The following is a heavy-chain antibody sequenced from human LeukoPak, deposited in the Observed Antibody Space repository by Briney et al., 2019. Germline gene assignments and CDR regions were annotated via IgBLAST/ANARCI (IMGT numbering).Heavy chain of an antibody. D-gene: IGHD3-22*01. V-gene: IGHV1-2*06. CDR3: ARGGPYYYDSSGYYIGY. Sequence: GASVKVSCKASGYTFTVYYIHWVRQAPGQGLEWMGRINPNSGGTNYAQKFQGRVTMTRDTSISIVYMELSRLRSDDTAAYYCARGGPYYYDSSGYYIGYWGQGTLVTVSS. CDR2: INPNSGGT. J-gene: IGHJ4*02. CDR1: GYTFTVYY.